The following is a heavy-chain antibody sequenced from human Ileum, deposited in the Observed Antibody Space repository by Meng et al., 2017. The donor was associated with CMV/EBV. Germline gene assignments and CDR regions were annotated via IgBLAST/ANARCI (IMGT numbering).Heavy chain of an antibody. V-gene: IGHV3-74*01. CDR3: ASAPLDYDILTD. Sequence: CAASGFNFSSYWMHWVRQAPGKGLVWVSRINSDGSSTSYADSVKGRFTISRDNAKNTLYLQMNSLRAEDTAVYYCASAPLDYDILTDWGQGTLVTVS. D-gene: IGHD3-9*01. J-gene: IGHJ4*02. CDR1: GFNFSSYW. CDR2: INSDGSST.